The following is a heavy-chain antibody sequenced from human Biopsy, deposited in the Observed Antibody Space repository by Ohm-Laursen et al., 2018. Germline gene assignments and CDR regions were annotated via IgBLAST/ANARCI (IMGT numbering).Heavy chain of an antibody. J-gene: IGHJ1*01. V-gene: IGHV4-4*07. CDR1: GGSISRYY. Sequence: SETLSLTCTVSGGSISRYYWNWIRQPAGGGLEYIGRLYTTGSTNYNPSLRSRVTMSADTSKNQFSLNLRSVTAADTAVYFCARSIDYGNSYFQYWGQGILVTVSS. CDR3: ARSIDYGNSYFQY. CDR2: LYTTGST. D-gene: IGHD4/OR15-4a*01.